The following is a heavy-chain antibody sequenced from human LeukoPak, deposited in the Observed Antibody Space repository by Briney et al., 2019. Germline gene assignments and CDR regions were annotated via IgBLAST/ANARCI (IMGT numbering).Heavy chain of an antibody. Sequence: GGSLRLSCAASGFTFNTYGMHWVRQAPGKGLEWVAFIRYDGTNKYYADSVKGRFTISRDNSKNTLYLQMNSLRAEDTSVYYCAKDPYYYGSGTYQDIWGQGTMVTVSS. J-gene: IGHJ3*02. CDR1: GFTFNTYG. CDR2: IRYDGTNK. CDR3: AKDPYYYGSGTYQDI. D-gene: IGHD3-10*01. V-gene: IGHV3-30*02.